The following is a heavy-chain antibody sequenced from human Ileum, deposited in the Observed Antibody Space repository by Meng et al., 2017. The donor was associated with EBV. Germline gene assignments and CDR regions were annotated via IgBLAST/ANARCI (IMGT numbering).Heavy chain of an antibody. CDR1: GGSISSSNYG. V-gene: IGHV4-39*01. D-gene: IGHD4-17*01. CDR2: ICYTDYT. J-gene: IGHJ4*02. CDR3: AMGPDYAKTGY. Sequence: QLRLQESGPGLVKPSKTFLFTCMFSGGSISSSNYGWGWIRQPPGKGLEWIQSICYTDYTYYNPSLKSRVTISADKSKNQFSLRLNSLTAADTAVYYCAMGPDYAKTGYWGQGTLVTVSS.